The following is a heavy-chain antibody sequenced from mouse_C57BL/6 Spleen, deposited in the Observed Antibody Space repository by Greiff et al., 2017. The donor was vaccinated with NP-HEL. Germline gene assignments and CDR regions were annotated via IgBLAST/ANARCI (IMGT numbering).Heavy chain of an antibody. D-gene: IGHD2-3*01. CDR2: IWSDGST. J-gene: IGHJ3*01. V-gene: IGHV2-6-1*01. Sequence: VQLQESGPGLVAPSQSLSITCTVSGFSLTSYGVHWVRQPPGKGLEWLVVIWSDGSTTYNSALKSRLSISKDNSKSQVFLKMNSLQTDDTAMDYCARQDGYYEAWFAYWGQGTLVTVSA. CDR3: ARQDGYYEAWFAY. CDR1: GFSLTSYG.